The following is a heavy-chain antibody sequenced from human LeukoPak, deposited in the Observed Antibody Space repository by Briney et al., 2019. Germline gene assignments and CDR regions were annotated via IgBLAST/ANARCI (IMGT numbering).Heavy chain of an antibody. CDR2: INWNGGST. Sequence: AGGSLRLSCAASGFTFDDYGMSWVRQAPGKGLEWVSGINWNGGSTGYADSVKGRFTISRDNAKNSLYLQMNSLRAEDTALYYCARDLALPSERGPGTASPGHGYWGQGTLVTVSS. CDR3: ARDLALPSERGPGTASPGHGY. D-gene: IGHD2-21*02. CDR1: GFTFDDYG. J-gene: IGHJ4*02. V-gene: IGHV3-20*04.